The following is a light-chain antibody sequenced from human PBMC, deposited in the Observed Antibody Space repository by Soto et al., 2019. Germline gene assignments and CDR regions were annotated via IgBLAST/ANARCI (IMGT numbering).Light chain of an antibody. V-gene: IGKV3-20*01. J-gene: IGKJ4*01. CDR1: ESVSDNY. Sequence: EIVLTQSPGTLSLSPGERATLSCRASESVSDNYLAWYQQRSGQAPRLVIYGASSRASAVPDRFSGSGSGPDFTLTISRLEPEDFAVYYCQQYGSSPLTFGGGTKVEIK. CDR3: QQYGSSPLT. CDR2: GAS.